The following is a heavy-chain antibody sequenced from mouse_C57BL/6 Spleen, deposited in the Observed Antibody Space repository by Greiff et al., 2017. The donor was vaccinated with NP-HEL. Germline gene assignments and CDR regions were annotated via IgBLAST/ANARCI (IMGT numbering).Heavy chain of an antibody. J-gene: IGHJ3*01. D-gene: IGHD2-4*01. CDR1: GYTFTSYW. Sequence: VQLQQPGTELVKPGASVKLSCKASGYTFTSYWMHWVKQRPGQGLEWIGNINPSNGGTNYNEKFKSKATLTVDKTSSTAHMQLSSLTSEDSAVYYCARRRDDYDGEFAYWGQGTLVTVSA. CDR3: ARRRDDYDGEFAY. CDR2: INPSNGGT. V-gene: IGHV1-53*01.